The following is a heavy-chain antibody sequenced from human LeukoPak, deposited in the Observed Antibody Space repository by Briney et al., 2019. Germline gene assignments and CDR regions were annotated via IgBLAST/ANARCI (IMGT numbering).Heavy chain of an antibody. J-gene: IGHJ6*03. Sequence: SETLSLTCTVSNYSMTSGYYWTWIRQSPGKGLEWIGSLYHTRYTYYNPSLKSRVTMTVDTAMNQFSLKLLSVTAADTAVYYCARVVAPRRRIYYYYYYMDVWGKGTTVTVSS. V-gene: IGHV4-38-2*02. CDR1: NYSMTSGYY. CDR3: ARVVAPRRRIYYYYYYMDV. CDR2: LYHTRYT. D-gene: IGHD5-12*01.